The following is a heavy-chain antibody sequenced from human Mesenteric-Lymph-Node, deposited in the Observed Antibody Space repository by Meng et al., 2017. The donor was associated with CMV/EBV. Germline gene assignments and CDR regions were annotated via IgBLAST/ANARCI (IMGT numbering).Heavy chain of an antibody. D-gene: IGHD3-10*01. Sequence: GGSLRLSCAASGFTFSSHGMHWVRQAPGKGLEWVAFTRYDGSNKYYADSVKGRFTISRDNSKNTLYLLMNSLRAEDTAVYYCAKDMFGSGTSWFDPWGQGTLVTVSS. CDR2: TRYDGSNK. CDR1: GFTFSSHG. V-gene: IGHV3-30*02. J-gene: IGHJ5*02. CDR3: AKDMFGSGTSWFDP.